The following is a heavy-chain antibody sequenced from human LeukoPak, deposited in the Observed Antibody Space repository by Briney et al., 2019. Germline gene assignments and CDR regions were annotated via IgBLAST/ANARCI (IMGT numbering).Heavy chain of an antibody. V-gene: IGHV3-74*01. CDR2: ISRDGRST. Sequence: GGSLRLSCAASGFTFSSCWMHWVRQGPGKGLVWVSRISRDGRSTTYADSVKGRFTISRDNAKNTLYLQMNSLRAEDTAVYYCARDLDNYDSGSYAWGQGTLVTVSS. CDR1: GFTFSSCW. D-gene: IGHD3-10*01. CDR3: ARDLDNYDSGSYA. J-gene: IGHJ5*02.